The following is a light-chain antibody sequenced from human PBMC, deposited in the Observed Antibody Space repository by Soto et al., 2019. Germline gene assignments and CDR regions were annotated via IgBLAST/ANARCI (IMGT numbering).Light chain of an antibody. J-gene: IGKJ4*01. CDR1: QSVSSY. CDR3: QQRSNWPTKLT. V-gene: IGKV3-11*01. Sequence: EIVLTQSPATLSLSPGERATLSCRASQSVSSYLAWYQQKPGQAPRLLIYDASNRATGIPARFSGSGSGTDFTLPISSLDPEDFAVYYCQQRSNWPTKLTFGGGTKVEIK. CDR2: DAS.